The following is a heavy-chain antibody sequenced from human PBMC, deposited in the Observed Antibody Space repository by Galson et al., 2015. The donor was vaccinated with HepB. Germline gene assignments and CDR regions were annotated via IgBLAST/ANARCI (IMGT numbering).Heavy chain of an antibody. CDR1: GFTFSSYA. J-gene: IGHJ3*02. CDR3: ASLPKRYCGGDCFDAFDI. CDR2: ISGSGGST. V-gene: IGHV3-23*01. D-gene: IGHD2-21*02. Sequence: SLRLSCAASGFTFSSYAMSWVRQAPGKGLEWVSAISGSGGSTYYADSVKGRFTISRDNSKNTLYLQMNSLRAEDTAVYYCASLPKRYCGGDCFDAFDIWGQGTMVTVSS.